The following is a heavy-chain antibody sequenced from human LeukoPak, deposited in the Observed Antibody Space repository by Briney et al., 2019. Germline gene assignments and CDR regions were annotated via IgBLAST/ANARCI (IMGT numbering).Heavy chain of an antibody. V-gene: IGHV4-34*01. D-gene: IGHD6-13*01. CDR1: GGSFSNLY. CDR2: INHRGST. J-gene: IGHJ4*02. CDR3: ASLILIAAGTDF. Sequence: SETLSLTCAVYGGSFSNLYWSWIRQPPGKGLEWIGEINHRGSTTYNPFLKSRVTISIDTSKNQFSLQLSSVTAADTAVYYCASLILIAAGTDFWGQGNLVTVSS.